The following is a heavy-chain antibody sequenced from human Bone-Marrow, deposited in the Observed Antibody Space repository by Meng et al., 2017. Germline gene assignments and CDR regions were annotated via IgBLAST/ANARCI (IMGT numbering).Heavy chain of an antibody. CDR2: ISSSSSYI. CDR3: ARGRLIIMITFGGVIAPDAYDI. Sequence: GESLKISCAASGFTFSSYEMNWVRQAPGKGLEWVSSISSSSSYIYYADSVKGRFTISRDNAKNSLYLQMNSLRAEDTAVYYCARGRLIIMITFGGVIAPDAYDIWGQGTMVTVSS. CDR1: GFTFSSYE. J-gene: IGHJ3*02. V-gene: IGHV3-21*01. D-gene: IGHD3-16*02.